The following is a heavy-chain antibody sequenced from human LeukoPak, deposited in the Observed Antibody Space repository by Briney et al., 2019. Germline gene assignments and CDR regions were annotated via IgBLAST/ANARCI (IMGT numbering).Heavy chain of an antibody. D-gene: IGHD7-27*01. CDR2: IRGSGDTT. Sequence: GGSLRLSCAASGFIFSAYGMSWVRQAPGQGLEWVSAIRGSGDTTYYADSAKGRFTISRDNSKNTLCLQMNSLRGEDTAVYYCAKGTSNWGLYYFDYWGQGTLVTVSS. CDR1: GFIFSAYG. J-gene: IGHJ4*02. CDR3: AKGTSNWGLYYFDY. V-gene: IGHV3-23*01.